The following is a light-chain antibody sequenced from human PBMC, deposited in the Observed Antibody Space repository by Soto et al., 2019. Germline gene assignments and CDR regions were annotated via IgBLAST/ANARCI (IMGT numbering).Light chain of an antibody. CDR2: NVN. V-gene: IGLV2-14*03. Sequence: QSVLTQVASVSGSPGQSITISCTGTSSDVGGYDYVSWYQQHPGKAPKLMIYNVNYRPSGVSDRFSGSESGDTASLTISGLQAEDEANYYCSSYTKTNTVVFGGGTKVTVL. J-gene: IGLJ2*01. CDR1: SSDVGGYDY. CDR3: SSYTKTNTVV.